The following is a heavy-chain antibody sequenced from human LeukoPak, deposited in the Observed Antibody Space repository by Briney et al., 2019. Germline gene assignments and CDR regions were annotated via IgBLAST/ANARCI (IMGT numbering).Heavy chain of an antibody. CDR3: ARRRRGGGSSGYYYYFDY. CDR1: GYSFTSYW. D-gene: IGHD3-22*01. CDR2: IYPGDSDT. J-gene: IGHJ4*02. V-gene: IGHV5-51*03. Sequence: KPGESLKISCKGSGYSFTSYWIGWVRQMPGKGLEWMGIIYPGDSDTRYSPSFQGQVTISADKSISTAYLQWSSLKASDTAMYYCARRRRGGGSSGYYYYFDYWGQGTLVTVSS.